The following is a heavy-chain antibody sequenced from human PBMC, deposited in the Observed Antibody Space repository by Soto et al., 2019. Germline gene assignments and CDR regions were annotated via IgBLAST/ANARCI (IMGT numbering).Heavy chain of an antibody. CDR2: IKHDGSEK. CDR3: AREFQVVVVTEGYYYYGMDV. V-gene: IGHV3-7*01. J-gene: IGHJ6*02. CDR1: GFTFSSYW. D-gene: IGHD3-22*01. Sequence: EVQLVESGGGLVQPGGSLRLSCAASGFTFSSYWMSWVRQAPGKGLEWVANIKHDGSEKYYVDSVKGRFTISRDNAKNSLYLQMNSLSAEDTAVYYCAREFQVVVVTEGYYYYGMDVWGQGTTVTVSS.